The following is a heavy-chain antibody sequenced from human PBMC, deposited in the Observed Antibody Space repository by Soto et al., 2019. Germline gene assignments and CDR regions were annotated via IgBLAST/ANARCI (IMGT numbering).Heavy chain of an antibody. Sequence: PSETLSLTCTVSGGSISSGDYYWNWIRQPPGKGLEWIGNIYYSGSTYYSPSLKSRVTISVGTSKNQFSLRLSSVTAADTAVYYCARLKSRYYKIIYYSFEYWGRGTLVTVSS. D-gene: IGHD3-10*01. J-gene: IGHJ4*02. CDR1: GGSISSGDYY. CDR3: ARLKSRYYKIIYYSFEY. CDR2: IYYSGST. V-gene: IGHV4-30-4*01.